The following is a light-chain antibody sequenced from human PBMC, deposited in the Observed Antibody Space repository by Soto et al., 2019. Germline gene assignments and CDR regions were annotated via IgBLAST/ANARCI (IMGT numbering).Light chain of an antibody. CDR1: QSVLYSSNNKNY. Sequence: DIVMTQSPDSLAVSLGEKATINCKSSQSVLYSSNNKNYLAWYQQKPGQPPKLLIYWASTRESGVPDRFSGSGSGTDFTLNISSLQAEDVAVYYCQQYYSTPNTFGQGTKLEIK. V-gene: IGKV4-1*01. CDR2: WAS. CDR3: QQYYSTPNT. J-gene: IGKJ2*01.